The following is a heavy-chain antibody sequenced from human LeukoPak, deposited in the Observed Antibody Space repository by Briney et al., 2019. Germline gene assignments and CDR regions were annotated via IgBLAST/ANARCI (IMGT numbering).Heavy chain of an antibody. CDR3: ASPYYYDSSGYQRAHWYFDL. V-gene: IGHV1-69*05. Sequence: SVKVSCKAAGGTFSSYAISWVRQAPGQGLEWMGGIIPIFGTANYAQKFQGRVTITTDESTSTAYMELSSLRSEDTAVYYCASPYYYDSSGYQRAHWYFDLWGRGTLVTVSS. CDR2: IIPIFGTA. J-gene: IGHJ2*01. CDR1: GGTFSSYA. D-gene: IGHD3-22*01.